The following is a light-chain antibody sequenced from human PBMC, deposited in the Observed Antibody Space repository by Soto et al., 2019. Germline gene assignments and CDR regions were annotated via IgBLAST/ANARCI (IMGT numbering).Light chain of an antibody. CDR1: QSISSW. CDR2: MAS. J-gene: IGKJ1*01. V-gene: IGKV1-5*03. CDR3: QQYKSYPWT. Sequence: DIQMTQSPSTLPASVGDRVTITCRASQSISSWLAWYQQKPGKAPRLLIYMASSLESGVPSRFSGSGSGTEFTLTISSLQPDDFATYYCQQYKSYPWTFGQGTKVEIK.